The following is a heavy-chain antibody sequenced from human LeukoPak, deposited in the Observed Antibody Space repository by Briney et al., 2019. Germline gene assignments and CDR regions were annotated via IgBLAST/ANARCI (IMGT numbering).Heavy chain of an antibody. Sequence: GGSLRLSCAASGFTFSDYYMSWIRQAPGKGLEWVSSISSSSSYIYYADSVKGRFTISRDNAKNSLYLQMNSLRAEDTAVYYCARDLMITFGGVIDLWGQGTLVTVSS. CDR2: ISSSSSYI. CDR3: ARDLMITFGGVIDL. J-gene: IGHJ5*02. CDR1: GFTFSDYY. D-gene: IGHD3-16*01. V-gene: IGHV3-11*06.